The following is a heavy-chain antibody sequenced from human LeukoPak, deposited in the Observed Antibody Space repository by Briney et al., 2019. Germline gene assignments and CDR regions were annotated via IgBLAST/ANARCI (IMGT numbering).Heavy chain of an antibody. CDR3: AGTLDIVVVVAALYY. CDR1: GYSVSSGYY. J-gene: IGHJ4*02. D-gene: IGHD2-15*01. CDR2: IYHSGST. Sequence: KSSETLSLTCAVSGYSVSSGYYWGWIRQPPGKGLEWIGSIYHSGSTYYNPSLKSRVTISVDTSKNQFSLKLSSVTAADTAVYYCAGTLDIVVVVAALYYRGQGTLVTVSS. V-gene: IGHV4-38-2*01.